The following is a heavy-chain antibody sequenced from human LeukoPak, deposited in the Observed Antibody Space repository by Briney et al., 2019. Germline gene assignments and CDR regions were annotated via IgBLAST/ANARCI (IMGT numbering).Heavy chain of an antibody. CDR3: AREMATTYGLNWFDP. V-gene: IGHV4-59*01. J-gene: IGHJ5*02. D-gene: IGHD5-24*01. CDR1: GGSISSYY. Sequence: PSETLSLTCTVSGGSISSYYWSWIRQPPGKGLEWIGYIYYSGSTNYNPSLKSRVTISVDTSKDQFSLKLSSVTAADTAVYYCAREMATTYGLNWFDPWGQGTLVTVSS. CDR2: IYYSGST.